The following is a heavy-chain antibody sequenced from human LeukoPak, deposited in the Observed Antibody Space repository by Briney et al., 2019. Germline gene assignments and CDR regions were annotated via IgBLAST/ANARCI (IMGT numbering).Heavy chain of an antibody. CDR2: ISGSGGGT. J-gene: IGHJ4*02. CDR1: GFTFSSYA. CDR3: TRVIGGNYGGDS. D-gene: IGHD4-23*01. Sequence: GGSLRLSCAASGFTFSSYAMSWVRQAPGKGLELVSPISGSGGGTYYADSVKGRFTISRDKSKNTLYLQMNSLRAEDTAVYYCTRVIGGNYGGDSWGQGTLVTVSS. V-gene: IGHV3-23*01.